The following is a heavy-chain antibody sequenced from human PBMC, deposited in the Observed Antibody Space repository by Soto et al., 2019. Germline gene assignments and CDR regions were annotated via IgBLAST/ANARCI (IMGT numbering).Heavy chain of an antibody. CDR3: ARERSSGLLLLEDY. CDR1: GGSISSFYYY. D-gene: IGHD3-22*01. J-gene: IGHJ4*02. Sequence: PSDTLSLTCTVSGGSISSFYYYWSWIRQPPGKGLEWIGYIYYSGSTYYNPSLKSRVTISVDTSKNQFSLKLSSVTAADTAVYYCARERSSGLLLLEDYWGQGTLVTVSS. CDR2: IYYSGST. V-gene: IGHV4-30-4*02.